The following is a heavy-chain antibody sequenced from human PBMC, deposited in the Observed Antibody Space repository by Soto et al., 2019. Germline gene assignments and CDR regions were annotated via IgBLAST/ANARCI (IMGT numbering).Heavy chain of an antibody. CDR3: ARDPGGGSYGEDYYYGMDV. CDR2: INPNSGGT. J-gene: IGHJ6*02. D-gene: IGHD1-26*01. V-gene: IGHV1-2*02. Sequence: ASVKVSCKASGYTFTGYYMHWVRQAPGQGLEWMGWINPNSGGTNYAQKFQGRVTMTRDTSISTAYMELSRLRSDDTAVYYCARDPGGGSYGEDYYYGMDVWGQGTTVTVSS. CDR1: GYTFTGYY.